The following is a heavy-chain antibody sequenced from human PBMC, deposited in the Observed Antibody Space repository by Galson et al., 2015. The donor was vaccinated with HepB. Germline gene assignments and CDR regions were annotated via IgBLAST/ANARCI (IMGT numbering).Heavy chain of an antibody. CDR3: ARGPVGGFLPEIWFDL. CDR1: GFIFSSYS. D-gene: IGHD3-10*01. V-gene: IGHV3-48*01. CDR2: ISSSSSIR. J-gene: IGHJ5*02. Sequence: SLRLSCAASGFIFSSYSMNWVRQAPGKGLEWVSYISSSSSIRNYADSVKGRFTISRDNAKNSLYLQMNSLRAEDTAVYYCARGPVGGFLPEIWFDLWGQGTLVTVSS.